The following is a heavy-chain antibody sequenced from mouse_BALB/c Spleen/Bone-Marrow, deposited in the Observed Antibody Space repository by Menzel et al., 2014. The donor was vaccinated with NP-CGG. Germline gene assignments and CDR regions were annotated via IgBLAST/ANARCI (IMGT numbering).Heavy chain of an antibody. CDR3: GRNYYGSSYYFDY. D-gene: IGHD1-1*01. CDR1: GFTFSSYG. J-gene: IGHJ2*01. CDR2: ISSGGSYT. Sequence: VQLKDSGGDLVKPGGSLKLSCVASGFTFSSYGMSWVRQTPDKRLEWVATISSGGSYTYYPDSVKGRFTISRDNAKNTLYLQMSSRKSEDTAMYYCGRNYYGSSYYFDYWGQGTTLTVSS. V-gene: IGHV5-6*01.